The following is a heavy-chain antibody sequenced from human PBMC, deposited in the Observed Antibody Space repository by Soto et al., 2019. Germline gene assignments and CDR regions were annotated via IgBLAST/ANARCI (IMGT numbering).Heavy chain of an antibody. CDR2: ITGNSVTT. Sequence: QVQLVESGGALVKPGGSLRLSCEASGFTFNTYYMSWIRQTPGKGLEWIATITGNSVTTAYADSVKGRFTISRDDAKNSLYLQMDSLRVEDTALYYCAREYYYAMDVWGQGTTVIVSS. V-gene: IGHV3-11*05. CDR1: GFTFNTYY. D-gene: IGHD3-16*01. CDR3: AREYYYAMDV. J-gene: IGHJ6*02.